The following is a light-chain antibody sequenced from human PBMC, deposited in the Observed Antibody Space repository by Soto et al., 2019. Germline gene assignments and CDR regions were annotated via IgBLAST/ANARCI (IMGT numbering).Light chain of an antibody. Sequence: DIQMTQSPAAMSSSVGERVTITCRASQDISNYLAWFQQKPGNVPKRLINAASSLQSGVPSRFGGSGSGTEFTLTISSLQPEDFATYYCLQHSSYPWTFGQGTKVEIK. V-gene: IGKV1-17*03. CDR3: LQHSSYPWT. CDR2: AAS. CDR1: QDISNY. J-gene: IGKJ1*01.